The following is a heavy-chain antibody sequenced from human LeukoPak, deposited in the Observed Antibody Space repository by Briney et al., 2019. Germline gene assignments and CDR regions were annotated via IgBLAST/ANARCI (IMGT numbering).Heavy chain of an antibody. V-gene: IGHV4-61*02. CDR3: ARVELRGSWVDAFDI. Sequence: PSETLSLTCTVSGGSISSGSYYWSWIRQPAGKGLEWIGRIYTSGSTNYNPSLKSRVTISVDTSKNQFSLKLSSVTAADTAVYYCARVELRGSWVDAFDIWGQGTMVTVSS. J-gene: IGHJ3*02. CDR2: IYTSGST. CDR1: GGSISSGSYY. D-gene: IGHD3-10*01.